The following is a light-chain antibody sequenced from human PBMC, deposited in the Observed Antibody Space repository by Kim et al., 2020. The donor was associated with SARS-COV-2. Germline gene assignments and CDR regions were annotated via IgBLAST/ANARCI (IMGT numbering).Light chain of an antibody. Sequence: PGPRVTISCTGSSSNIGAGYDVHWYQLLPGTAPKTLIYGDTNRPSGVPDRFSGSKSGSSASLAITGLQAEDEAEYYCQSYDSRFYVFGTGTKVTVL. V-gene: IGLV1-40*01. J-gene: IGLJ1*01. CDR1: SSNIGAGYD. CDR2: GDT. CDR3: QSYDSRFYV.